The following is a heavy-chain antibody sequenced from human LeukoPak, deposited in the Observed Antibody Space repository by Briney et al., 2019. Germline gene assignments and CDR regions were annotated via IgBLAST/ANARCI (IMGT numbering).Heavy chain of an antibody. CDR3: AREKGYSSGWYKDWYFDL. D-gene: IGHD6-19*01. CDR2: IYYSGST. CDR1: GGSISSSSYY. J-gene: IGHJ2*01. Sequence: SETLSLTCTVSGGSISSSSYYWGWIRQPPGKGLEWIGSIYYSGSTYYNPSLKSRITISVDTSKNQFSLKLSSVTAADTAVYYCAREKGYSSGWYKDWYFDLWGRGTLVTVSS. V-gene: IGHV4-39*07.